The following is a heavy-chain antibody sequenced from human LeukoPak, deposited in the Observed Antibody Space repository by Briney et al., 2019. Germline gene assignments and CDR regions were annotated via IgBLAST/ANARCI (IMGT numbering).Heavy chain of an antibody. Sequence: GGSLRLSCAGSGFPFSSYAMTWVRQAPGKGLEWVSTLSGSGGNIFYADSVKGRFTISRHNSKNTLFLQMNSLRAEDTAVYYCAKDQLWDYSSSGIFDYWGQGTLVTVSS. V-gene: IGHV3-23*01. CDR1: GFPFSSYA. CDR2: LSGSGGNI. J-gene: IGHJ4*02. D-gene: IGHD6-13*01. CDR3: AKDQLWDYSSSGIFDY.